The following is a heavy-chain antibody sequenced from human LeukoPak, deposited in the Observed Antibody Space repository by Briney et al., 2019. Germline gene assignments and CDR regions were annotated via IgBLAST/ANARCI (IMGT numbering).Heavy chain of an antibody. CDR1: GGSFSGYY. CDR3: ARVLPYIVVVPAAIADGWFDP. Sequence: SETLSLACAVYGGSFSGYYWSWIRQPPGRGLEWIGEINHSGSTNYNPSLKSRVTISVDTSKNQFSLKLSSVTAADTAVYYCARVLPYIVVVPAAIADGWFDPWGQGTLVTVSS. D-gene: IGHD2-2*02. J-gene: IGHJ5*02. CDR2: INHSGST. V-gene: IGHV4-34*01.